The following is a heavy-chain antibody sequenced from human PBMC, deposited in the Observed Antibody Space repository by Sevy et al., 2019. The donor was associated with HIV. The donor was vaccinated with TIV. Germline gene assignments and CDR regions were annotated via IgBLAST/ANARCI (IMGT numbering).Heavy chain of an antibody. CDR2: ISYDGSNK. Sequence: QGGSLRLSCAASGFTFSSYAMHWVHQAPGKGLEWVAVISYDGSNKYYADSVKGRFTISRDNSKNTLYLQMNSLRAEDTAVYYCASPPYYDILTGQFDYWGQGTLVTVSS. CDR3: ASPPYYDILTGQFDY. CDR1: GFTFSSYA. J-gene: IGHJ4*02. V-gene: IGHV3-30-3*01. D-gene: IGHD3-9*01.